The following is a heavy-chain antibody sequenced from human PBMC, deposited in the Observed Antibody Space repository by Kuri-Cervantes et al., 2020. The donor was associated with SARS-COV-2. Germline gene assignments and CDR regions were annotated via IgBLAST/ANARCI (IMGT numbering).Heavy chain of an antibody. V-gene: IGHV3-23*01. J-gene: IGHJ5*02. CDR1: GFSFNTYA. Sequence: GESLKISCAASGFSFNTYAMTWVRQAPGKGLEWVSSTTGSGATTFYADSVKGRFTISRDNSNNILYLQMNSLRADDTAVYFCARDQSSSVLANYFDPWGQGTLVTVSS. D-gene: IGHD4/OR15-4a*01. CDR3: ARDQSSSVLANYFDP. CDR2: TTGSGATT.